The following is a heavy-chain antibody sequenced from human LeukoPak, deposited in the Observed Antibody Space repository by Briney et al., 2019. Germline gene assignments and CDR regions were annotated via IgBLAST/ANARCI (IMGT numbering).Heavy chain of an antibody. CDR3: ARETDYSGSYYFDY. Sequence: GGSLRLSCAASGFTFSSYGMHWVRQAPGKGLEWVAVISYDGSNKYYADSVKGRFTISRDNSKNTLYLQMNSLRAEDTAVYYCARETDYSGSYYFDYWGQGTLVTVSS. CDR2: ISYDGSNK. D-gene: IGHD1-26*01. CDR1: GFTFSSYG. V-gene: IGHV3-30*03. J-gene: IGHJ4*02.